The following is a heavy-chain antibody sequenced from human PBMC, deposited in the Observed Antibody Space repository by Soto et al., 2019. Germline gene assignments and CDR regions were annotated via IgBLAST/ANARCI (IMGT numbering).Heavy chain of an antibody. J-gene: IGHJ6*02. CDR1: GFTFSSYA. CDR3: AAGGAVAGTRYYYYGMDV. D-gene: IGHD6-19*01. Sequence: PGGSLRLSCAASGFTFSSYAMSWVRQAPGKGLEWVSAISGSGGSTYYADSVKGRFTISRDNSKNTLYLQMNSLRAEDTAVYYCAAGGAVAGTRYYYYGMDVWGQGTTVTVSS. V-gene: IGHV3-23*01. CDR2: ISGSGGST.